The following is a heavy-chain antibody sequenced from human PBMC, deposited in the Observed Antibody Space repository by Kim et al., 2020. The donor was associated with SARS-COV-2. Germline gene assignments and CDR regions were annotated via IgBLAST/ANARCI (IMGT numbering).Heavy chain of an antibody. CDR1: GFSFTTNW. V-gene: IGHV3-7*01. J-gene: IGHJ4*02. CDR3: ARDRRYSLDY. Sequence: GGSLRLSCVVSGFSFTTNWMSWVRQAPGKGLEWVAKIKEDGTEKYYGYSVEGRFTISRDNAKNSLYLQMNSLSAKDTAVYYCARDRRYSLDYWGQGTLVTVSS. CDR2: IKEDGTEK. D-gene: IGHD2-15*01.